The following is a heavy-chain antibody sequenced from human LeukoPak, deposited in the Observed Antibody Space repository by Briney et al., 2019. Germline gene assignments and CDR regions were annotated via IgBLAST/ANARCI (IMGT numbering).Heavy chain of an antibody. J-gene: IGHJ4*02. V-gene: IGHV3-74*01. CDR1: GFTFSNYW. CDR3: AKDHYWSIDY. CDR2: IKYDGSAT. Sequence: GGSLRLSCAASGFTFSNYWMHWIRQVPGKGLVWVSHIKYDGSATNYADSVKGRFTISRDIAKNTLYLQMNSLRAEDTGVYYCAKDHYWSIDYWGRGTLVTVSS. D-gene: IGHD3-3*01.